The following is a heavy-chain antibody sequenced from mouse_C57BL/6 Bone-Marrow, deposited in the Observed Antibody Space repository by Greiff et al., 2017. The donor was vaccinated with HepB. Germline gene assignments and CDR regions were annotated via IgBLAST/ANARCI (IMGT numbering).Heavy chain of an antibody. V-gene: IGHV5-4*01. J-gene: IGHJ4*01. D-gene: IGHD1-1*01. CDR1: GFTFSSYA. CDR3: ARARDSRAMDY. CDR2: ISDGGSYT. Sequence: EVQVVESGGGLVKPGGSLKLSCAASGFTFSSYAMSWVRQTPEKRLEWVATISDGGSYTYYPDNVKGRFTISRDNAKNNRYLQMSHLKSEDTAMYYCARARDSRAMDYWGQGASVTVSP.